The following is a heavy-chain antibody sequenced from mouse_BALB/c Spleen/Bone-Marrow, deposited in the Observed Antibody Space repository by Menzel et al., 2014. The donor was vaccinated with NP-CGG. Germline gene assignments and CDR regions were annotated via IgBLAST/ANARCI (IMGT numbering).Heavy chain of an antibody. D-gene: IGHD2-10*02. J-gene: IGHJ4*01. CDR3: TRQYGNYYAMDY. CDR1: GYTFTSYW. V-gene: IGHV1-69*02. Sequence: QVHVKQSGAELVRPGASVKVSCKASGYTFTSYWINWVKQRPGQGLEWIGNIYPSNSYTNYNQNFKDKATLTVDKSSSTAYMQLSSPTSEDSAVYYCTRQYGNYYAMDYWGQGTSVTVSP. CDR2: IYPSNSYT.